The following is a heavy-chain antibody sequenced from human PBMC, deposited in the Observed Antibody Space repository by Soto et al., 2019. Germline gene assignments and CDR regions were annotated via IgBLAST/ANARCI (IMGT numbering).Heavy chain of an antibody. J-gene: IGHJ6*04. CDR3: ARGSYGYYYYGMDV. CDR2: IYHSGST. V-gene: IGHV4-30-2*01. Sequence: SETLSLTCAVSGGSISSGGYSWSWIRQPPGKGLEWIGYIYHSGSTYYNPSLKSRVTISVDRSKNQFSLKLSSATAADTAVYYCARGSYGYYYYGMDVWGKGTMVTVSS. D-gene: IGHD5-18*01. CDR1: GGSISSGGYS.